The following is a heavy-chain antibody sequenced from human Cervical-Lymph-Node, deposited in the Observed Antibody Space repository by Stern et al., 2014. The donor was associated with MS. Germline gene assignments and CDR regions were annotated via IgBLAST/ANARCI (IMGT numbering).Heavy chain of an antibody. CDR3: ARGHRDYVAFDI. D-gene: IGHD4-17*01. CDR1: GDSISSGGYY. CDR2: IYHSGSS. J-gene: IGHJ3*02. Sequence: QLQLQESGPGLVKPSQTLSLTCTVSGDSISSGGYYWSWIRQHPGKGLEWIGYIYHSGSSYYIPSLKSRLTISVDTSNNQFSLKLRSMTAADTAIYYCARGHRDYVAFDIWGQGTMVTVSS. V-gene: IGHV4-31*03.